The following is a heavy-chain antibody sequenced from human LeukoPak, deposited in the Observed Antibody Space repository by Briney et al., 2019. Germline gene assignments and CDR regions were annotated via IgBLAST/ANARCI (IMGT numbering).Heavy chain of an antibody. Sequence: SETLSLTCTVSGGSISSGSYYWSWIRQPPGKGLEWIGYIYYSGSTNYNPSLKSRVTISVDTSKNQFSLKLSSVTAADTAVYYCARDRSSLNWFDPWGQGTLVTVSS. CDR1: GGSISSGSYY. CDR2: IYYSGST. V-gene: IGHV4-61*01. CDR3: ARDRSSLNWFDP. D-gene: IGHD6-19*01. J-gene: IGHJ5*02.